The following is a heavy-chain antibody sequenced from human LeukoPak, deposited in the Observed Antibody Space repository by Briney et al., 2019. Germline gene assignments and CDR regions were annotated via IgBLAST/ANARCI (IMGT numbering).Heavy chain of an antibody. CDR2: ISGSGGST. D-gene: IGHD2-15*01. CDR1: GFTFNTYA. J-gene: IGHJ4*02. V-gene: IGHV3-23*01. CDR3: AKGKGSSSSSIDW. Sequence: GGSLRLSCAASGFTFNTYAMSWVRQAPGKGLEWVSAISGSGGSTYYADSVKGRFTISRDNSKNTLYLQIHSLRAEDTAVYYCAKGKGSSSSSIDWWGQGTLVTVSS.